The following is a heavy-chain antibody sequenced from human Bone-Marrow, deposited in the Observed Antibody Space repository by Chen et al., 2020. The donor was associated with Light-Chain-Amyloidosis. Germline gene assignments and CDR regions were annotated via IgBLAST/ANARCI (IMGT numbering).Heavy chain of an antibody. V-gene: IGHV4-59*08. CDR2: VYYSGTT. CDR1: GGSISSYY. CDR3: ARLYTVTTGNWFDP. J-gene: IGHJ5*02. D-gene: IGHD4-17*01. Sequence: QVQLQESGPGLVKPSETLSLTCTVSGGSISSYYWSWIRQPPGKGLEWIGYVYYSGTTNYNPSLKSRVTVSLDSSKTPFSVNMCPVTAADTAVYYCARLYTVTTGNWFDPWGQGILVTVSS.